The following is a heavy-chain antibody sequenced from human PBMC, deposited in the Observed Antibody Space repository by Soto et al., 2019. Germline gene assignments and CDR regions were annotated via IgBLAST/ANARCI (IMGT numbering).Heavy chain of an antibody. D-gene: IGHD3-10*01. V-gene: IGHV4-34*01. CDR2: INHSGST. J-gene: IGHJ6*02. CDR1: GGSFIGYY. Sequence: SETLSLTCAVYGGSFIGYYCICIRHPPGKGREWIGEINHSGSTNYNPSLKSRVTISVDTSKNQFSPKLSSVTAADTTVYYCARGIDYYGSGSYESTIGMDVWGQGTTVTVS. CDR3: ARGIDYYGSGSYESTIGMDV.